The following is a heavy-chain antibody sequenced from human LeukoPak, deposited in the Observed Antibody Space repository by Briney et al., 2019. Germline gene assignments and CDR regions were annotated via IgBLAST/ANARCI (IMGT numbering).Heavy chain of an antibody. J-gene: IGHJ4*02. Sequence: SGGSLRLSCAASGFTFSSYAMHWVRQAPGKGLEYVSAISSNGGSTYYANSVKARFTISRDNSKNTLYLQMGSLRAEDMAVYYCARDRSRSLQLEGLGYWGQGTLVTVSS. CDR2: ISSNGGST. CDR1: GFTFSSYA. CDR3: ARDRSRSLQLEGLGY. V-gene: IGHV3-64*01. D-gene: IGHD5-24*01.